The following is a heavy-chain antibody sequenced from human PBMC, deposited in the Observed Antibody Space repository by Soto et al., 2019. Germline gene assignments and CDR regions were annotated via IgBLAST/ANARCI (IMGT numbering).Heavy chain of an antibody. J-gene: IGHJ3*02. CDR2: ISSSSSYI. Sequence: GGSLRLSCAASGFTFSSYSMNWVRQAPGKGLEWVSSISSSSSYIYYADSVKGRFTISRENAKNSLYLQMNSLRAEDTAVYYCARDPAGVDGAFDIWGQGTMVTVSS. D-gene: IGHD6-19*01. CDR3: ARDPAGVDGAFDI. V-gene: IGHV3-21*01. CDR1: GFTFSSYS.